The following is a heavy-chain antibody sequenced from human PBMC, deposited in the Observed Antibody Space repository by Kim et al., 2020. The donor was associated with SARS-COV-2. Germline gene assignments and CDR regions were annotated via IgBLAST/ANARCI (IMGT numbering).Heavy chain of an antibody. J-gene: IGHJ4*02. CDR3: ARGLLGIPAALDY. Sequence: NYPPALKSRVTMSLDTSKNQFSLKLTSVTTEDTAVYYCARGLLGIPAALDYWGQGALVTVSS. V-gene: IGHV4-59*09. D-gene: IGHD2-2*01.